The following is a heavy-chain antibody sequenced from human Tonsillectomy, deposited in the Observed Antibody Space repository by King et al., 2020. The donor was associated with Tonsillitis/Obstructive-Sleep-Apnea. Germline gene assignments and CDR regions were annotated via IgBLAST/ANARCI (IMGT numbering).Heavy chain of an antibody. CDR2: IYYSGIT. CDR1: DGSISSSTYY. D-gene: IGHD3-10*01. Sequence: QLQESGPGLVKPSETLSLTCTVSDGSISSSTYYWGWIRQPPGKGLEWIGTIYYSGITSYNPSLKSRVTISVDTSKNQFSLKLSFVTAADTAVYYCARQRGLGLFFDYWGQGTLVTVSS. J-gene: IGHJ4*02. CDR3: ARQRGLGLFFDY. V-gene: IGHV4-39*01.